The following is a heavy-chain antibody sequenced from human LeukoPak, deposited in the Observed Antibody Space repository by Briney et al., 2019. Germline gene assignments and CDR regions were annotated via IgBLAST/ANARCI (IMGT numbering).Heavy chain of an antibody. CDR1: GGSISSARYY. CDR2: IYISGST. V-gene: IGHV4-61*02. Sequence: LSLTCTLCGGSISSARYYWSWIRPPAGKGLEWIGRIYISGSTNYNPSLKSRVTISLDTSKNQFSLKLSSVTAADTAVYYCARGGGDRNWFDPWGHGTLVTVSS. D-gene: IGHD2-21*02. CDR3: ARGGGDRNWFDP. J-gene: IGHJ5*02.